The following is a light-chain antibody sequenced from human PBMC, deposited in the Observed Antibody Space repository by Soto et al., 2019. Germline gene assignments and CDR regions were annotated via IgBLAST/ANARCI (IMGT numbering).Light chain of an antibody. CDR3: QQYNNWPT. J-gene: IGKJ1*01. CDR1: QSVSSN. CDR2: GAS. Sequence: EIVMTQSPATLSVSPGERATLSCRASQSVSSNLAWYQQKPGQAPRLLIYGASTMATGIPARFSVSESGTEFTLTISSLQSEDFAFYYCQQYNNWPTFGQGTKVDIK. V-gene: IGKV3-15*01.